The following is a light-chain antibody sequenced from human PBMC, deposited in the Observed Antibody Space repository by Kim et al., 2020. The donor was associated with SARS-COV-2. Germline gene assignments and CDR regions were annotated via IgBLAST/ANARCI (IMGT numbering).Light chain of an antibody. CDR1: SGSVSTTNY. Sequence: GGTVTLTCGLSSGSVSTTNYPSWYQQTPGQAPRTLIYSTNIRSSGVPDRFSGSILGNKAALTITGAQADDECDYYCVMYMGSGIWVFGGGTQLTVL. V-gene: IGLV8-61*01. CDR3: VMYMGSGIWV. J-gene: IGLJ3*02. CDR2: STN.